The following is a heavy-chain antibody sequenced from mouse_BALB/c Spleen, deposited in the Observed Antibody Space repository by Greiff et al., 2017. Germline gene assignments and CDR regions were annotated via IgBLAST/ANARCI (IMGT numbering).Heavy chain of an antibody. V-gene: IGHV7-3*02. CDR1: GFTFTDYY. J-gene: IGHJ4*01. CDR2: IRNKANGYTT. Sequence: EVQLVESGGGLVQPGGSLRLSCATSGFTFTDYYMSWVRQPPGKALEWLGFIRNKANGYTTEYSASVKGRFTISRDNSQSILYLQMNTLRAEDSATYYCARDRRIITTATNYAMDYWGQGTSVTVSS. CDR3: ARDRRIITTATNYAMDY. D-gene: IGHD1-2*01.